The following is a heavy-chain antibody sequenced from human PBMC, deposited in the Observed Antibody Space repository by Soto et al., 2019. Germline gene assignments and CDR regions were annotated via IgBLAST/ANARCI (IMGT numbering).Heavy chain of an antibody. CDR1: GFSFRPAT. CDR3: ARGYCRGGSCYSGDAFDI. J-gene: IGHJ3*02. CDR2: IQYDGNTK. V-gene: IGHV3-30*07. D-gene: IGHD2-15*01. Sequence: GGSLRLSCAGSGFSFRPATMHWVCQARGKGLECVSVIQYDGNTKYYADSVRGRFTISRDNAKNSLYLQMNSLRDEDTAVYYCARGYCRGGSCYSGDAFDIWGQGTMVTVSS.